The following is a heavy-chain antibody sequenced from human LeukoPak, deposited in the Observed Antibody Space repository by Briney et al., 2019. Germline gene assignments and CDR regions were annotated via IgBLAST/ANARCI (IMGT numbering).Heavy chain of an antibody. D-gene: IGHD6-19*01. CDR3: ARSYSSGPPHR. V-gene: IGHV1-8*02. J-gene: IGHJ4*02. CDR1: GYTFTGYY. CDR2: MNPNSGNT. Sequence: ASVKVSCKASGYTFTGYYMHWVRQAPGQGLEWMGWMNPNSGNTGYAQKFQGRVTMTRNTSISTAYMELSSLRSEDTAVYYCARSYSSGPPHRWGQGTLVTVSS.